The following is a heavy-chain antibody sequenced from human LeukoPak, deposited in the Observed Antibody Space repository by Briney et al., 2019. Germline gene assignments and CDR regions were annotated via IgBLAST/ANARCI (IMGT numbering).Heavy chain of an antibody. D-gene: IGHD2-2*01. CDR3: ARMLYCSSTSCLYAFDI. Sequence: PSQTLSLTCAVSGGSISSGDYSWSWIRQPPGKGLEWIGYIDPSGSTYYSPSLKSRVTISVDRSKNQFSLKLSSVTAADTAVYYCARMLYCSSTSCLYAFDIWGQGTMVTVSS. CDR2: IDPSGST. V-gene: IGHV4-30-2*02. J-gene: IGHJ3*02. CDR1: GGSISSGDYS.